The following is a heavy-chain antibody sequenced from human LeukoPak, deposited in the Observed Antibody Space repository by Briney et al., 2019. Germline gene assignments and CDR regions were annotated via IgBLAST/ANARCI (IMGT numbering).Heavy chain of an antibody. CDR3: ATLSVASSDVDH. V-gene: IGHV3-48*03. D-gene: IGHD6-19*01. J-gene: IGHJ5*02. Sequence: GGSLRLSCAVSGFSFSIYEMHWVRQAPGKGLEWVSTTSSTGDTTHHADSVKGRFTISRDNAQNSLYLQMNNLRADDTAVYYCATLSVASSDVDHWGQGTLVTVPS. CDR1: GFSFSIYE. CDR2: TSSTGDTT.